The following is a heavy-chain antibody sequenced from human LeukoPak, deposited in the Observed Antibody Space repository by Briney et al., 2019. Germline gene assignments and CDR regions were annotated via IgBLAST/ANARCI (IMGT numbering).Heavy chain of an antibody. J-gene: IGHJ6*02. V-gene: IGHV4-59*12. CDR3: ARFLGTYYYYYGMDV. CDR1: GGSISGYY. CDR2: IYYRGST. Sequence: SETLSLTCTVSGGSISGYYWSWIRQPPGKGLEWIGYIYYRGSTNYNPSLMSRASISVDKSKNQFSLKLSSVTAADTAVYYCARFLGTYYYYYGMDVWGQGTTVTVSS. D-gene: IGHD1-1*01.